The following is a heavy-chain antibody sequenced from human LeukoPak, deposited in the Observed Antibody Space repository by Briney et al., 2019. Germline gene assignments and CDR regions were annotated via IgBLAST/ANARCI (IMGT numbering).Heavy chain of an antibody. CDR2: ISSSSSTI. Sequence: PGGSLRLSCAASGFTFSSYSMNWVRQAPGKGLEWVSYISSSSSTIYYADSVKGRFTISRGNAKNSLYLQMNSLRAEDTAVYYCARDGRYFDWFQSGGGFDYWGQGTLVTVSS. CDR3: ARDGRYFDWFQSGGGFDY. V-gene: IGHV3-48*01. CDR1: GFTFSSYS. D-gene: IGHD3-9*01. J-gene: IGHJ4*02.